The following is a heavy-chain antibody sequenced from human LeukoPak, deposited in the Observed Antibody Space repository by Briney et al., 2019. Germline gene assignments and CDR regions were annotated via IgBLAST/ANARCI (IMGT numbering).Heavy chain of an antibody. Sequence: GESLKISCKGSGYSFTYYWIAWVRQMPGEGLEWMGIIYPGDSETKYSPSFQGQVTISADKSITTAYLQWGSLKASDTAMYYCTRSPRDGYHDAFDIWGQGTMVTVFS. CDR1: GYSFTYYW. D-gene: IGHD5-24*01. CDR2: IYPGDSET. V-gene: IGHV5-51*01. CDR3: TRSPRDGYHDAFDI. J-gene: IGHJ3*02.